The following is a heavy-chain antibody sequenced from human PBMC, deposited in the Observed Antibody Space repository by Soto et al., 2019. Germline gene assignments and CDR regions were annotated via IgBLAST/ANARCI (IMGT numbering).Heavy chain of an antibody. D-gene: IGHD6-13*01. Sequence: GESLKISCLASGYSFTTYWIGWVRQMPGRGLEWMAIIYPRDSDHRYSLSFEGHVTISVDKSISTAYLQWSSLKASDTAVYYCARGSPSRTSSYFDYWGQGTLVTVSS. CDR3: ARGSPSRTSSYFDY. CDR1: GYSFTTYW. CDR2: IYPRDSDH. J-gene: IGHJ4*02. V-gene: IGHV5-51*01.